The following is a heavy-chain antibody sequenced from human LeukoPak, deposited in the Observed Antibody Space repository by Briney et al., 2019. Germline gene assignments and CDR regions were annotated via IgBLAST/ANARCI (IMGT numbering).Heavy chain of an antibody. CDR2: IYSGGST. V-gene: IGHV3-53*04. Sequence: QPGGSLRLSCAASGFTVSSNYMSWVRQAPGKGLEWVSVIYSGGSTYYADSVKGRFTISRHNSKNTLYLQMNSLRAEDTAVYYCAISRDGYNNLYFDYWGQGTLVTVCS. CDR1: GFTVSSNY. J-gene: IGHJ4*02. CDR3: AISRDGYNNLYFDY. D-gene: IGHD5-24*01.